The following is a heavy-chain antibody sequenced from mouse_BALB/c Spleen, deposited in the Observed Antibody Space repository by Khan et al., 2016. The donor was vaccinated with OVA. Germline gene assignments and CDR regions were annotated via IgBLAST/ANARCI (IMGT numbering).Heavy chain of an antibody. CDR1: GYTFTSYW. V-gene: IGHV1-69*02. D-gene: IGHD1-1*01. Sequence: QVQLKESGTELVKPGASVKLSCKASGYTFTSYWMHWVKRRPGQGLEWIGEIDPSDSHTNYNQEFNGKATLTVDKSSNTAYMQLSSLTSEDSAVLFWARSHVYGRRPWFGYGGLGTLVTVSA. J-gene: IGHJ3*01. CDR3: ARSHVYGRRPWFGY. CDR2: IDPSDSHT.